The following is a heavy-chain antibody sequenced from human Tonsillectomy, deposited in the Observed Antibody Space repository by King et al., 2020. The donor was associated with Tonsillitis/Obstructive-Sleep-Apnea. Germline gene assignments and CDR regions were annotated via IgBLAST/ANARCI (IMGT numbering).Heavy chain of an antibody. CDR1: GGSFSGYY. J-gene: IGHJ4*02. V-gene: IGHV4-34*01. Sequence: VQLQQWGAGLLKPSETLSLTCAVYGGSFSGYYWSWIRQPPGKGLEWIGEINHHGSSNYNPSLVKSRVTISVDTSKNQFSLKLSPVTAADTAVYYCARGPDQIVAVGPATGYYFDFWGQGTLVTVSS. CDR3: ARGPDQIVAVGPATGYYFDF. CDR2: INHHGSS. D-gene: IGHD2-15*01.